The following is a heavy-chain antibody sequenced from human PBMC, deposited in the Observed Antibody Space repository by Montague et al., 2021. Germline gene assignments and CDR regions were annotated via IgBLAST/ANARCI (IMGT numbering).Heavy chain of an antibody. CDR2: ISGSGGST. CDR3: ANRPDITVVTL. CDR1: GFTFSSYA. D-gene: IGHD4-23*01. J-gene: IGHJ4*02. V-gene: IGHV3-23*01. Sequence: SLRLSCAASGFTFSSYAMSWVRQAPGKGLEWVSAISGSGGSTYYADSVKGWFTIPRDNSKNTLYLQMNSLRAEDTAVYYCANRPDITVVTLGGQGTLVTVSS.